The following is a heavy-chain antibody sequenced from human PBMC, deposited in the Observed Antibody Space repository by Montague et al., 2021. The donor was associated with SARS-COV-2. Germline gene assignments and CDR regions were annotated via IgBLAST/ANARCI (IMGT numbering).Heavy chain of an antibody. CDR1: GFTFSGYG. CDR2: IWYDGSNK. V-gene: IGHV3-33*01. CDR3: ARELLVTGEIDY. D-gene: IGHD7-27*01. J-gene: IGHJ4*02. Sequence: SLRLSCAASGFTFSGYGMHWVRQAPGKGLEWVAVIWYDGSNKYYADSVKGRFTISRDNSKNTLYLQMNSLRAEETAVYYCARELLVTGEIDYWGQGTLVTVSS.